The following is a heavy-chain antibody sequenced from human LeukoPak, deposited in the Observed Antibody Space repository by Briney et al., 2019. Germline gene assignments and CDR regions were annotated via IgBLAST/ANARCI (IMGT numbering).Heavy chain of an antibody. J-gene: IGHJ3*02. CDR1: GGTFSSYA. CDR2: IIPIFGTA. V-gene: IGHV1-69*05. Sequence: GASVKVSCKASGGTFSSYAISWARQAPGQGLEWMGGIIPIFGTANYAQKFQGRVTITTDESTSTAYMELSSLRSEDTAVYYCARDLYGDLSLDAFDIWGQGTMVTVSS. CDR3: ARDLYGDLSLDAFDI. D-gene: IGHD4-17*01.